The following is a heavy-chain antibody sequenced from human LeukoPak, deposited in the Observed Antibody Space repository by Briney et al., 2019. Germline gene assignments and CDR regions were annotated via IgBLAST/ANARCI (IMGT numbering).Heavy chain of an antibody. V-gene: IGHV4-59*01. D-gene: IGHD2-2*01. CDR2: IYSSGST. CDR1: GGSIRGYY. Sequence: PSETLSLTCNVSGGSIRGYYWSWIRQPPGKGLEWIGYIYSSGSTNYNPSLKSRVTMSVDTSKNQFSLKVNSVTAADTAVYYCAREDASSLDYWGQGTLVTVSS. J-gene: IGHJ4*02. CDR3: AREDASSLDY.